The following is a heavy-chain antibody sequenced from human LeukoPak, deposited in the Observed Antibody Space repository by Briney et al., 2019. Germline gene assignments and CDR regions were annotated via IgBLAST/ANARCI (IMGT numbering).Heavy chain of an antibody. CDR1: GYTFTSNY. V-gene: IGHV1-46*01. Sequence: ASVKVSCKAFGYTFTSNYMHWVRQAPGQGPEWMGVISPSGGSTTYAQKLQGRVTMTTDTSTSTAYMELRSLRSDDTAVYYCARGLGPSWFDPWGQGTLVTVSS. CDR3: ARGLGPSWFDP. J-gene: IGHJ5*02. D-gene: IGHD2-21*01. CDR2: ISPSGGST.